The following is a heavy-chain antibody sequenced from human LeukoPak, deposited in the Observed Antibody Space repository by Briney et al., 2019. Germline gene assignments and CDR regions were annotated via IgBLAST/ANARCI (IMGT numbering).Heavy chain of an antibody. V-gene: IGHV4-39*01. CDR1: GGSFSGYY. CDR3: ARHVRLWFGELNSYYYMDV. Sequence: SETLSLTGAVYGGSFSGYYWGWIRQPPGKGLEWIGSIYYSGSTYYNPSLKSRVTISVDTSKNQFSLKLSSVTAADTAVYYCARHVRLWFGELNSYYYMDVWGKGTTVTISS. J-gene: IGHJ6*03. CDR2: IYYSGST. D-gene: IGHD3-10*01.